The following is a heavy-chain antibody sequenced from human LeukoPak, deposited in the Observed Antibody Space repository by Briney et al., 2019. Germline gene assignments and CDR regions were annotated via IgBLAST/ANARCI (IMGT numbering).Heavy chain of an antibody. V-gene: IGHV3-20*04. CDR3: ARKRGLGGYCSSTSCYTFDY. CDR2: INWNGGST. D-gene: IGHD2-2*02. J-gene: IGHJ4*02. Sequence: GGSLRLPCAASGFTFDDYGMSWVRQAPGKGLEWVSGINWNGGSTGYADSVKGRFTISRDNAKNSLYLQMNSLRAEDTALYYCARKRGLGGYCSSTSCYTFDYWGQGTLVTVSS. CDR1: GFTFDDYG.